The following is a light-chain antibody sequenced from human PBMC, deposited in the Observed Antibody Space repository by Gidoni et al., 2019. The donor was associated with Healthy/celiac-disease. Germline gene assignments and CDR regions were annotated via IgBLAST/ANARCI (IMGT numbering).Light chain of an antibody. CDR1: SSDVGGYNY. CDR3: SSYTSSSTLGV. V-gene: IGLV2-14*01. Sequence: QSALTQPASVSGSPGQSITTSCTGTSSDVGGYNYGSWYQQHPGKAPKLMIYEVSNRPSGVSNRFSGSKSGNTASLTISGLQAEDEADYSCSSYTSSSTLGVFGGGTKLTVL. CDR2: EVS. J-gene: IGLJ2*01.